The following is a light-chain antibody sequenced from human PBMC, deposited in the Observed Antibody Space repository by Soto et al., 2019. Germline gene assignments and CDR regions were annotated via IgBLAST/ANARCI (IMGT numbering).Light chain of an antibody. Sequence: IVITQSPATLCVSPGDGATLTCRTSQSVSSNYLAWYQQKPGQAPRLLIYGASSRASGIPARFSGSGSGTDFTLTISSLEPEDFAVYYCQQRSNWPITFGQGTLLEI. CDR3: QQRSNWPIT. CDR2: GAS. CDR1: QSVSSNY. V-gene: IGKV3D-20*02. J-gene: IGKJ5*01.